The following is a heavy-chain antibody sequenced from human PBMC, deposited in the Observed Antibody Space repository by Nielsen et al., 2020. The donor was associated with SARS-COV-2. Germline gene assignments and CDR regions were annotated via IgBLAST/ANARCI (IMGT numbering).Heavy chain of an antibody. V-gene: IGHV1-3*01. J-gene: IGHJ4*02. CDR2: INAGNGNT. CDR3: ARDTMRSSWYTGPFDY. CDR1: GYTFTSYA. D-gene: IGHD6-13*01. Sequence: ASVKVSCKASGYTFTSYAMHWVRQAPGQRLEWMGWINAGNGNTKYSQKFQGRVTITADKSTSTAYMELSSLRSEDTAVYYCARDTMRSSWYTGPFDYWGQGTLVTVSS.